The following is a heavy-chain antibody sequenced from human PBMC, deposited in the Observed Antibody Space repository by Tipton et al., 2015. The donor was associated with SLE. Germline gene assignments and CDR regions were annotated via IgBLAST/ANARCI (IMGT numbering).Heavy chain of an antibody. J-gene: IGHJ2*01. CDR1: GGSISSGGYY. V-gene: IGHV4-31*03. CDR2: IYYSGST. CDR3: ARKRLRDLVFDL. D-gene: IGHD3-16*01. Sequence: TLSLTCTVSGGSISSGGYYWSWIRPHPGKGLEWIGYIYYSGSTYYNPSPQSRVTISIDTSKNQFSLKLSSVTAADTAVYYCARKRLRDLVFDLWAGGPVATVSA.